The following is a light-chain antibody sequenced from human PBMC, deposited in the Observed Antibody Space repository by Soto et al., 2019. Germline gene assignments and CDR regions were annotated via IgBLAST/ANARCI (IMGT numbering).Light chain of an antibody. J-gene: IGLJ2*01. CDR1: SSDAGGYNY. V-gene: IGLV2-14*01. Sequence: QSALTQPASVSGSPGQSITISCTGTSSDAGGYNYVSWYQQHPGKAPKLMIYDVSNRPSGVSNRFSGSKSGNTASLTISGLQAEDEADYYCSSYTSSSVVVFGGGTQLTVL. CDR2: DVS. CDR3: SSYTSSSVVV.